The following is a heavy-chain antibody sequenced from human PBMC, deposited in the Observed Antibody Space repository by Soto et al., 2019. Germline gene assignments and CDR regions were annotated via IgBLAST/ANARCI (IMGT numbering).Heavy chain of an antibody. V-gene: IGHV1-18*03. D-gene: IGHD2-21*01. J-gene: IGHJ5*02. CDR1: GYTFTSYG. Sequence: QVQLVQSGAEVKKPGASVKVSCKASGYTFTSYGISWVRQATGQGLEWMGWISAYNGNTNYAQKLQGRVTMTTDTSTSTAYMELRSLRADDMAVYYCATVFPNDNWFDPWGQGTLVTVSS. CDR2: ISAYNGNT. CDR3: ATVFPNDNWFDP.